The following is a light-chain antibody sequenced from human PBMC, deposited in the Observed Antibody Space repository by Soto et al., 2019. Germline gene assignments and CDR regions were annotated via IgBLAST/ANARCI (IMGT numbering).Light chain of an antibody. V-gene: IGLV2-14*01. J-gene: IGLJ2*01. Sequence: QSALTQPASVSGSPGQSITISCTGTSSDVGGYNYVSWYQQHPGKAPKLMIYDVSNRPSGVSNRFSGSKSGKMASLTISGLQAEDEADYYCSSYTSSSTVVFGGGTKVTVL. CDR3: SSYTSSSTVV. CDR2: DVS. CDR1: SSDVGGYNY.